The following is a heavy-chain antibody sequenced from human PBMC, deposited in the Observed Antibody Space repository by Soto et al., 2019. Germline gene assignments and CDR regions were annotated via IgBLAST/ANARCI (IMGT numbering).Heavy chain of an antibody. J-gene: IGHJ4*02. CDR1: GYTFTSYD. Sequence: QVQLVQSGAEVKKPGASVKVSCKASGYTFTSYDINWVRQATGQGLEWMGWMNPNSGNTGYAQKFQGRVTMTRNTSISTAYMELSSLRSEDTAVYYCARGPKYSSGWYSNFDYWGQGTLVTVSS. D-gene: IGHD6-19*01. V-gene: IGHV1-8*01. CDR2: MNPNSGNT. CDR3: ARGPKYSSGWYSNFDY.